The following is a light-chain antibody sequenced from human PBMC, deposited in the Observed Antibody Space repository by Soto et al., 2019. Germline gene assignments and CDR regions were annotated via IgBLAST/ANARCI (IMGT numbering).Light chain of an antibody. CDR2: DAS. J-gene: IGKJ4*01. CDR1: QDITNY. CDR3: QHYDSLPLT. Sequence: DIQMTQSPSSLSASVGDRVTITCQASQDITNYLNWYRQKPGKAPELLIYDASNLQTGVPSRFSGGGSGTDFTFTISSLQPEDIATYYCQHYDSLPLTFGGGTKVEIK. V-gene: IGKV1-33*01.